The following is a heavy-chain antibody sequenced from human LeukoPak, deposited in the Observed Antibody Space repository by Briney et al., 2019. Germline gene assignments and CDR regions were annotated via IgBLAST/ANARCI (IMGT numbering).Heavy chain of an antibody. CDR3: ARHGLGIDY. CDR1: GYRFTNYW. V-gene: IGHV5-51*01. J-gene: IGHJ4*02. CDR2: IYPGDSDT. Sequence: GESLKISCKGSGYRFTNYWIGWVRQMPGKGLEWMGIIYPGDSDTRNSPSFQGQVTISADTSISTAYLQWSSLKAPDSAMYYCARHGLGIDYWGQGTLVTVSS.